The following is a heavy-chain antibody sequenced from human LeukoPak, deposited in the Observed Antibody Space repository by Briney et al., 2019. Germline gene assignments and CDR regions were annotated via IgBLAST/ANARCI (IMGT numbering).Heavy chain of an antibody. CDR2: ISLGGGST. J-gene: IGHJ4*02. Sequence: PGGTLRLSCAASGFTFSSYGMSWVRQAPGKGLEWVSAISLGGGSTYYADYVKGRFTISRDNSKNTLYLQMDSLRAEDMAVYYCANGYRYCSSTSCDFDYWGQGPLVTVSS. CDR3: ANGYRYCSSTSCDFDY. CDR1: GFTFSSYG. D-gene: IGHD2-2*01. V-gene: IGHV3-23*01.